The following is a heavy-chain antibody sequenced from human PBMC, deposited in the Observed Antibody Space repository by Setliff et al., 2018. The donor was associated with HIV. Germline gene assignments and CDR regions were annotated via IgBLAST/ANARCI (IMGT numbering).Heavy chain of an antibody. V-gene: IGHV4-38-2*01. J-gene: IGHJ3*02. CDR2: IYHSGST. Sequence: SETLSLTCAVSGYSISSGYYWGWSRQPPGKGLEWIGSIYHSGSTYYNPSLKSRVTISVDTSKNQFSLKLSSVTAADTAVYYCARHVTVYYYDSSGYYSGAFDIWGQGTMVTVSS. D-gene: IGHD3-22*01. CDR3: ARHVTVYYYDSSGYYSGAFDI. CDR1: GYSISSGYY.